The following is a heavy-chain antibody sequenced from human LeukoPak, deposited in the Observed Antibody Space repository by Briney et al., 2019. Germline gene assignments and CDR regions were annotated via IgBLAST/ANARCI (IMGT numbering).Heavy chain of an antibody. CDR3: ARAPRVLAARIIYGMDV. V-gene: IGHV3-7*03. J-gene: IGHJ6*04. D-gene: IGHD2-2*01. CDR1: GFTFSSYW. Sequence: GGSLRLSCAASGFTFSSYWMSWARQAPGKGLEWVANIKQDGSEKYYVDSVKGRFTISRDNAKNSLYLQMNSLRAEDTAVYYCARAPRVLAARIIYGMDVWGKGTTVTVSS. CDR2: IKQDGSEK.